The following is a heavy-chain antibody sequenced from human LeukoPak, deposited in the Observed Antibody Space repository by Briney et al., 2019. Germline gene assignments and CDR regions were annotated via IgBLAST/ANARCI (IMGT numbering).Heavy chain of an antibody. CDR1: GFTFSSYW. D-gene: IGHD3-16*01. V-gene: IGHV3-74*01. J-gene: IGHJ2*01. CDR3: ARETFWYFDL. Sequence: GVSLRLSCAASGFTFSSYWMHWVRQAPGKGLVWVSRIKSDGSSTSYADSVKGRFTISRDKAKTTLYVQMNSLRVEDTAVYYCARETFWYFDLWGRGTLVTVSS. CDR2: IKSDGSST.